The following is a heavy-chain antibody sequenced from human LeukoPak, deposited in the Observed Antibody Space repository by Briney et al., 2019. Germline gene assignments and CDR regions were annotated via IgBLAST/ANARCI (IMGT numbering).Heavy chain of an antibody. D-gene: IGHD1-26*01. CDR3: ARDVGWFDP. Sequence: ASVTVSCTASGYTFTGYYMHWVRQAPGQGLEWMGWINPNSGDTNFAQKFQGRVTMTRDTSISTVYMELSRLRSDDTAVYYCARDVGWFDPWGQGTLVTVSS. V-gene: IGHV1-2*02. CDR1: GYTFTGYY. CDR2: INPNSGDT. J-gene: IGHJ5*02.